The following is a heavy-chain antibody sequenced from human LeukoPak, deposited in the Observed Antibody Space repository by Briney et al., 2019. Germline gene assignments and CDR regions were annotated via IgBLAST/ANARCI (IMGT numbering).Heavy chain of an antibody. V-gene: IGHV4-39*01. D-gene: IGHD2-2*01. CDR3: ARQLMDFDIVVVYWFDP. J-gene: IGHJ5*02. CDR2: IYYSGST. Sequence: SETLSLTCTVSGGSISSSSYYWGWIRQPPGKGLEWIGSIYYSGSTYYNPSLKSRVTISVDTSKNQFSLKLSSVTAADTAVYYRARQLMDFDIVVVYWFDPWGQGTLVTVSS. CDR1: GGSISSSSYY.